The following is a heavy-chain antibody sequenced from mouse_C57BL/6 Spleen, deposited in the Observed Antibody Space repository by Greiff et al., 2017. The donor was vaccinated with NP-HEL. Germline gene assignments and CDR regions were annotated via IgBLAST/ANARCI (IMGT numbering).Heavy chain of an antibody. Sequence: VQLQQSGPELVKPGASVKISCKASGYAFSSSWMNWVKQRPGKGLEWLGRIYPGDGDTNYNGKFKGKATLTADKSSSTAYMQLSSLTSEDSAVYSCSATVVATSDYWGQGTTLTVSS. D-gene: IGHD1-1*01. CDR1: GYAFSSSW. CDR3: SATVVATSDY. CDR2: IYPGDGDT. V-gene: IGHV1-82*01. J-gene: IGHJ2*01.